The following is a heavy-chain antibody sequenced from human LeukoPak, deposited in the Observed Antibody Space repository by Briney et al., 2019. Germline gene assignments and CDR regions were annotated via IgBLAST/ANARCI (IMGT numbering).Heavy chain of an antibody. J-gene: IGHJ3*02. V-gene: IGHV4-61*02. Sequence: SETLSLTCTVSGGSISSGSYYWSWIRQPAGKGLEWIGRIYTSGSTNYNPSLKSRVTISVDTSKNPFCLKLSSVTAADTAVYYCARDRGRYYDISSYYHDAFDIWGQGTMVTVSS. CDR2: IYTSGST. D-gene: IGHD3-22*01. CDR3: ARDRGRYYDISSYYHDAFDI. CDR1: GGSISSGSYY.